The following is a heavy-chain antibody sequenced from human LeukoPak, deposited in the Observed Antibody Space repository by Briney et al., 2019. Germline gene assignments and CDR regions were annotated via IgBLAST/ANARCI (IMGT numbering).Heavy chain of an antibody. Sequence: GGSLRLSCAASGFTFTDYYMSWIRQAPGKGLEWVSYITNSGTTIYYADSVKGRFTISRDNAKNSLYLQMNSLRAEDTAVYYCAKDLYCSSTSCYRAGSYYYYGMDVWGQGTTVTVSS. CDR3: AKDLYCSSTSCYRAGSYYYYGMDV. J-gene: IGHJ6*02. D-gene: IGHD2-2*02. V-gene: IGHV3-11*01. CDR2: ITNSGTTI. CDR1: GFTFTDYY.